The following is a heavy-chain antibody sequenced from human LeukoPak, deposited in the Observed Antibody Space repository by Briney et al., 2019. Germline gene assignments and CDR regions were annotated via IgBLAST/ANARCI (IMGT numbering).Heavy chain of an antibody. D-gene: IGHD1-26*01. J-gene: IGHJ4*02. Sequence: QPGGSLRLSCAASGFTYSTYWMHWVRQAPGKGLVWASRINTDGKTITYADSVKGRFTISRDNAKKTLHLQMNSLRAEDTAVYYCARSQVGARDFAYWGQGTLVTVST. V-gene: IGHV3-74*01. CDR1: GFTYSTYW. CDR3: ARSQVGARDFAY. CDR2: INTDGKTI.